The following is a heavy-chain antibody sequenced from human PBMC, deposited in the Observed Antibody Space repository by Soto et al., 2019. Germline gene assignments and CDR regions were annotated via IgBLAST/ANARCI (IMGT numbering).Heavy chain of an antibody. CDR2: IYPGDSDT. Sequence: PGESLKISCKGFGYNFASYWIGWVRQMPGKGLEWMGNIYPGDSDTIYSPSFQGQVTISADRSISTAYLQWSSLEASDTAIYYCARRDTGPDPVDYWGQGTLVTVSS. CDR1: GYNFASYW. J-gene: IGHJ4*02. D-gene: IGHD1-1*01. CDR3: ARRDTGPDPVDY. V-gene: IGHV5-51*01.